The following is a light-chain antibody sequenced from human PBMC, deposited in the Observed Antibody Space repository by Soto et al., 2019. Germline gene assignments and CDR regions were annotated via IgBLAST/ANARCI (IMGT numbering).Light chain of an antibody. CDR3: QQYALSPLT. CDR2: GAS. J-gene: IGKJ4*01. Sequence: EIVLTQSPGTLSLSPGESATLSCRASQSILSSYLAWYQQKRGQSPRLLIYGASRRATGIPDRFSGDGSGTDFTLKISGLEPEDFAVYYCQQYALSPLTFGGGTKVEI. CDR1: QSILSSY. V-gene: IGKV3-20*01.